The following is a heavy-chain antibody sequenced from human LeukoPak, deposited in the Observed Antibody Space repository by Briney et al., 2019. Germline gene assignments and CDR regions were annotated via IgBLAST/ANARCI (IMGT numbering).Heavy chain of an antibody. CDR1: GFTFSSYW. D-gene: IGHD3-10*01. CDR3: AKEGKLRYYGSYYYYMDV. Sequence: QTGGSLRLSCAASGFTFSSYWMHWVRQAPGKGLVWVSRINSDGSSTSYADSVKGRFTISRDNAKNTLYLQMNSLRAEDTALYYCAKEGKLRYYGSYYYYMDVWGKGTTVTVSS. CDR2: INSDGSST. V-gene: IGHV3-74*01. J-gene: IGHJ6*03.